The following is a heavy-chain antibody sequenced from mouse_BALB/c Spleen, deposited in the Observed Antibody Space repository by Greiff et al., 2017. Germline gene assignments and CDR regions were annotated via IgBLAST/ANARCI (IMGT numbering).Heavy chain of an antibody. V-gene: IGHV5-6-5*01. D-gene: IGHD2-14*01. CDR1: GFTFSSYA. J-gene: IGHJ4*01. Sequence: DVKLVESGGGLVKPGGSLKLSCAASGFTFSSYAMSWVRQTPEKRLEWVASISSGGSTYYPDSVKGRFTISRDNARNILYLQMSSLRSEDTAMYYCARGHRYDYAMDYWGQGTSVTVSS. CDR3: ARGHRYDYAMDY. CDR2: ISSGGST.